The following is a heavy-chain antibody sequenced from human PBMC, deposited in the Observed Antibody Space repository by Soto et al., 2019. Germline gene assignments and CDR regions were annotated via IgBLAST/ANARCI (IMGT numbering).Heavy chain of an antibody. J-gene: IGHJ4*02. CDR1: GHSISSGFYY. V-gene: IGHV4-38-2*01. Sequence: SETLSLTCAVSGHSISSGFYYWGWIRQPPGKGLEWIGSIYHSGSTYYNPSLKSRVTMSVDTSKNQLSLKLSSVTAADTAVYYCARGGWDYYDSSGYYPYYFDYWGQGTLVTVSS. CDR2: IYHSGST. D-gene: IGHD3-22*01. CDR3: ARGGWDYYDSSGYYPYYFDY.